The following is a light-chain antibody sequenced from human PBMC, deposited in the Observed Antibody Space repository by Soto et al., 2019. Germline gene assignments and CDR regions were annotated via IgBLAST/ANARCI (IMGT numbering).Light chain of an antibody. V-gene: IGLV2-11*01. CDR2: DVT. J-gene: IGLJ1*01. Sequence: QSALTQPRSVSGSRGQSVTISCTGTTTDARDYNYVSWYQQHPGKAPKLLIYDVTKRPSGVPDRFSGSKSGKTASLTISGLQAEDEADYYCSSYTSSSSYVFGTGTKVTVL. CDR1: TTDARDYNY. CDR3: SSYTSSSSYV.